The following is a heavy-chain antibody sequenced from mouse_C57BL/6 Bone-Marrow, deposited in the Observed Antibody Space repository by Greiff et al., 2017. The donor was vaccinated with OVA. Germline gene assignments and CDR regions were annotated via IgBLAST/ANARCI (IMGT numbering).Heavy chain of an antibody. J-gene: IGHJ1*03. V-gene: IGHV1-15*01. CDR3: TSPITTVVGYFDV. Sequence: LVESGAELVRPGASVTLSCKASGYTFTDYEMHWVKQTPVHGLEWIGAIDPETGGTAYNQKFKGKAILTADKSSSTAYMELRSLTSEDSAVYYCTSPITTVVGYFDVWGTGTTVTVSS. CDR1: GYTFTDYE. CDR2: IDPETGGT. D-gene: IGHD1-1*01.